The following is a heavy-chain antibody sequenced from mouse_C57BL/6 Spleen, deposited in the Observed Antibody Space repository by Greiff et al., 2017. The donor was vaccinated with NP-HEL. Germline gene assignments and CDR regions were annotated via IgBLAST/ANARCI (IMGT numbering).Heavy chain of an antibody. V-gene: IGHV3-1*01. CDR2: ISYSGST. CDR1: GYSITSGYD. Sequence: EVQGVESGPGMVKPSQSLSLTCTVTGYSITSGYDWHWIRHFPGNKLEWMGYISYSGSTNYNPSLKSRISITHDTSKNHFFLKLNSVTTEDTATYYCARGGVYYSNWYFDVWGTGTTVTVSS. CDR3: ARGGVYYSNWYFDV. D-gene: IGHD2-5*01. J-gene: IGHJ1*03.